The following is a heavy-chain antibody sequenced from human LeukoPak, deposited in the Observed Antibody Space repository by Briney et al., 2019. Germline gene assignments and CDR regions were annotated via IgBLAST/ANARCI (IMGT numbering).Heavy chain of an antibody. CDR1: GGSFSGYY. V-gene: IGHV4-34*01. D-gene: IGHD2-15*01. CDR2: INHSGST. CDR3: ARGVVVAATNHMDV. Sequence: SETLSLTCAVYGGSFSGYYWSWIRQPPGKGLEWIGEINHSGSTNYNPSLKSRVTISVDTSKNQFSLKLSSVTAADTAVYYCARGVVVAATNHMDVWGQGTTVTVSS. J-gene: IGHJ6*02.